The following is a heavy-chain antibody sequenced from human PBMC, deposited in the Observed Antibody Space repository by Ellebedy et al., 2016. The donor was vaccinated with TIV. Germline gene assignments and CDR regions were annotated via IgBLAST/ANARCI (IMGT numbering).Heavy chain of an antibody. D-gene: IGHD3-10*01. CDR2: ISPGRTYI. J-gene: IGHJ5*01. CDR3: ARDASGSYYAEFVWFDS. Sequence: GESLKISXAASGFTFKSYTMNWVRQAPGKGLEWVSSISPGRTYIYYADSVKGRFTISRDNAKNSVYLQMNSLRAEDTAVYYCARDASGSYYAEFVWFDSWGQGTLVTVSS. CDR1: GFTFKSYT. V-gene: IGHV3-21*01.